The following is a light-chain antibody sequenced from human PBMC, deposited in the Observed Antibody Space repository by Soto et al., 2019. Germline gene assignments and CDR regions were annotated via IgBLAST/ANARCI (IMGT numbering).Light chain of an antibody. J-gene: IGKJ1*01. Sequence: EIVMTQSPATLSVSPGERATLSCRATQSLSSNLAWYQQKPGQAPRLLIYGASTRATGIPARFSGSGSGTEFTLTISSLQSEDFGVYYCLQYNNWPTWTFGQGTKVEIK. CDR1: QSLSSN. V-gene: IGKV3-15*01. CDR2: GAS. CDR3: LQYNNWPTWT.